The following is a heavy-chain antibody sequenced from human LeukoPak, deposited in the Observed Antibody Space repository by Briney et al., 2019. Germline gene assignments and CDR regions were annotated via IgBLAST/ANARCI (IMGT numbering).Heavy chain of an antibody. CDR3: AKGGSGNFPFDY. D-gene: IGHD1-26*01. CDR2: ITYSGGST. V-gene: IGHV3-23*01. J-gene: IGHJ4*02. CDR1: RFTFSSSS. Sequence: PGGSLRLSCAASRFTFSSSSMSWVRQPPGKGLEWVSGITYSGGSTYYADSVKGRFTISRDNSKNTLYLQMNSLRAEDTAAYYCAKGGSGNFPFDYWGQGTLVTVSS.